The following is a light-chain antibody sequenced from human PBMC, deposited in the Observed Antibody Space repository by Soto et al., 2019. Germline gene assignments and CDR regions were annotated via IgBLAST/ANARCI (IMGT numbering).Light chain of an antibody. V-gene: IGLV2-8*01. Sequence: QSALTQPPSASGSPGQSVTISCTGTSSDVGAYDYVSWYQQHPGKAPKLMIYEVSQRPSGVTDRFSGSKSGNTASLTISGLQAEDEGDYYCSSFAGINNLLFGGGTKVTVL. CDR3: SSFAGINNLL. CDR1: SSDVGAYDY. CDR2: EVS. J-gene: IGLJ2*01.